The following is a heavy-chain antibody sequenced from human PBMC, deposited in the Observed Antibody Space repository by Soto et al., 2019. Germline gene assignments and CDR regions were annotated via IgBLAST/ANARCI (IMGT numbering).Heavy chain of an antibody. CDR3: AKGIPSIAPEYSYGPT. CDR2: ISYDGSNK. Sequence: GGSLRLSCAASGFTFSSYGMHWVRQAPCKGLKWVAVISYDGSNKYYADSVKGRFTISRDNSKNTLYLQMNSLRAEDTAVYYCAKGIPSIAPEYSYGPTWGQGTLVTVSS. D-gene: IGHD5-18*01. J-gene: IGHJ5*02. CDR1: GFTFSSYG. V-gene: IGHV3-30*18.